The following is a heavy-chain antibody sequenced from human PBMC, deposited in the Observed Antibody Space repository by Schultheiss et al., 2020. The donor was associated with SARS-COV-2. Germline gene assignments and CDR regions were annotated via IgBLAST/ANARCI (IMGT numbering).Heavy chain of an antibody. J-gene: IGHJ4*02. CDR3: ASSHSGSYYLLDY. V-gene: IGHV4-39*01. CDR1: GDSISSSSHY. D-gene: IGHD1-26*01. Sequence: SETLSLTCTVSGDSISSSSHYWGWIRQPPGRGLEWIGSVYYSGSTYYSPSLKSRVTISVDTSKNQFSLKLSSVTAADTAVYYCASSHSGSYYLLDYWGQGTLVTVSS. CDR2: VYYSGST.